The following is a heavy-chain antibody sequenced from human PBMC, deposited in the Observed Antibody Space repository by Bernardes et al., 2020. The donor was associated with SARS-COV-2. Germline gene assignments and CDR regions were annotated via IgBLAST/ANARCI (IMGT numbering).Heavy chain of an antibody. CDR2: ISSGSSYI. V-gene: IGHV3-21*04. J-gene: IGHJ6*02. CDR1: GFTFNYYT. CDR3: VRSAGMDV. Sequence: GGSLRLSCGASGFTFNYYTMTWVRQAPGQGLEWVASISSGSSYIHYADSVKGRFVVSRDNAKNLVFLQMNSLRAEDTAVFYCVRSAGMDVWGQGTMVTVSS.